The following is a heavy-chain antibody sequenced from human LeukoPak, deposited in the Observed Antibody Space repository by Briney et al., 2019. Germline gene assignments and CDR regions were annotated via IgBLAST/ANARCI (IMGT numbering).Heavy chain of an antibody. V-gene: IGHV3-21*01. Sequence: GGSLRLSCAASGFTFSSYSMNWVRQAPGKGLEWVSSISSSSSYIYYADSVKGRFTISRDNAKNSLYLQMNSLRAEDTAVYYCARDGTMVRGVITRFDYWGQGTLVTVSS. CDR3: ARDGTMVRGVITRFDY. CDR1: GFTFSSYS. CDR2: ISSSSSYI. J-gene: IGHJ4*02. D-gene: IGHD3-10*01.